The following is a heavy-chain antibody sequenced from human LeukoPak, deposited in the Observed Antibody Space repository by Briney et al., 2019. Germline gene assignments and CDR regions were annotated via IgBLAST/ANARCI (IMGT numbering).Heavy chain of an antibody. V-gene: IGHV4-30-4*08. CDR1: GGSISSGGYY. CDR2: IYYSGST. J-gene: IGHJ6*02. CDR3: ARDLRYTVTTLDV. D-gene: IGHD4-17*01. Sequence: SETLSLTCTVSGGSISSGGYYWSWIRQPPGKGLEWIGYIYYSGSTYYNPSLKSRVSISVDTSKNQFSLKLSSVTAADTAVYYCARDLRYTVTTLDVWGQGTTVTVSS.